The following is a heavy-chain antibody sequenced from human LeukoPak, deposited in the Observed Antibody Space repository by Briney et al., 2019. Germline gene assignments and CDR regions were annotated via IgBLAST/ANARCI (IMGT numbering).Heavy chain of an antibody. D-gene: IGHD3-16*01. J-gene: IGHJ4*02. CDR3: ARDYEGVGFDY. CDR1: GFSFDDHG. CDR2: ISSSSTYI. Sequence: GGSLRLSCAASGFSFDDHGMSWVRQAPGKGLEWVSSISSSSTYIYYADSVKGRFTISRDNTMNSLYLQLNSLRVEDTAVYYCARDYEGVGFDYWGQGTLVTVSS. V-gene: IGHV3-21*01.